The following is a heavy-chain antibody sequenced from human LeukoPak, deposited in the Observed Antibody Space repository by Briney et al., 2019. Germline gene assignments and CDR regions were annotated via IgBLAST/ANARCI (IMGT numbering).Heavy chain of an antibody. V-gene: IGHV4-4*07. J-gene: IGHJ6*03. CDR3: ARNRIATHDYYYYMDV. Sequence: PSEILSPTCTVSGGSISSYYWSWIRQPAGKGLEWIGRIYTSGGTNYNPSLKSRVTMSVDTSKNQFSLKLSSVTAADTAVYYCARNRIATHDYYYYMDVWGKGTTVTVSS. CDR2: IYTSGGT. CDR1: GGSISSYY.